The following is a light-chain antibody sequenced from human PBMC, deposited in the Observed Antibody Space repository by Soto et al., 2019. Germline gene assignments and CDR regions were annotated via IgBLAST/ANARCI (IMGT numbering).Light chain of an antibody. CDR2: KAA. J-gene: IGKJ1*01. CDR3: RHCNTVPWT. CDR1: QSISTC. Sequence: DMQMNQSPSTLCAAGGDRVTITCRASQSISTCLDWYQNKPGKPPNLLIYKAASSESAVPARFSGCGSGTEFALTFSSLQPNDFGTYYCRHCNTVPWTLGPGT. V-gene: IGKV1-5*03.